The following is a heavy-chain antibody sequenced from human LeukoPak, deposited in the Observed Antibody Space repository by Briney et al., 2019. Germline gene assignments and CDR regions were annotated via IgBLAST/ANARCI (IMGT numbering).Heavy chain of an antibody. D-gene: IGHD5-12*01. CDR2: IRYDGSNK. CDR1: GFTFSSYS. J-gene: IGHJ4*02. V-gene: IGHV3-30*02. CDR3: AKGGYDSHYFDY. Sequence: GGSLRLSCAASGFTFSSYSMNWVRQAPGKGLEWVAFIRYDGSNKYYADSVKGRFTISRDNSKNTLYLQMNSLRAEDTAVYYCAKGGYDSHYFDYWGQGTLVTVSS.